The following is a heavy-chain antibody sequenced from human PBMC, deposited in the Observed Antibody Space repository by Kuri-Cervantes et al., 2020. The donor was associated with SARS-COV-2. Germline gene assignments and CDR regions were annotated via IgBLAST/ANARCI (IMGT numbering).Heavy chain of an antibody. J-gene: IGHJ5*02. CDR2: IYHSGST. Sequence: SETLSLTCTVSGGSIISGGYYWSCIRQPPGKGLEWIGYIYHSGSTYYNPSLKSRVTISVDRSKNQFSLELSSVTAADTAVYYCARGGIAAAGTIWFDPWGQGTLVTVSS. V-gene: IGHV4-30-2*01. D-gene: IGHD6-13*01. CDR3: ARGGIAAAGTIWFDP. CDR1: GGSIISGGYY.